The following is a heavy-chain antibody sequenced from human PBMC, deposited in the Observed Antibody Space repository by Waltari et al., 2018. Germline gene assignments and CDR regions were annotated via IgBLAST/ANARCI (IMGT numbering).Heavy chain of an antibody. V-gene: IGHV3-74*03. CDR2: ISSDASDT. D-gene: IGHD1-1*01. J-gene: IGHJ6*02. CDR1: GFTFSSFW. CDR3: ARVSRRTYRSPVPGRHYYYGMDV. Sequence: EEQLVESGGGLVQPGDSLRLSCAASGFTFSSFWMNWVRQAPGKGPLGFSRISSDASDTTYADSVKGRFTISRDNARNTLYLQMNRLRAEDTAVYFCARVSRRTYRSPVPGRHYYYGMDVWGQGTTVTVSS.